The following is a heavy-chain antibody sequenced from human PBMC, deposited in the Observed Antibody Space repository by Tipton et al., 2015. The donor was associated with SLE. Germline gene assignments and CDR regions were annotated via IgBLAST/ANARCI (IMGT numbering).Heavy chain of an antibody. V-gene: IGHV4-59*08. CDR3: ARGGLVVGVSYFDY. D-gene: IGHD3-22*01. CDR2: IYYSGST. J-gene: IGHJ4*02. Sequence: TLSLTCTVSGGSISSYYWSWIRQPPGKGLGWIAYIYYSGSTNYNPSLKSRVTISVDTSKNQFSLKLSSVTAADTAVYYCARGGLVVGVSYFDYWGQGTLVTVSS. CDR1: GGSISSYY.